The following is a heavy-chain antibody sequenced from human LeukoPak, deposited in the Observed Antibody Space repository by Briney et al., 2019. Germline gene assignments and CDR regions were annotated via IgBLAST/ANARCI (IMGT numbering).Heavy chain of an antibody. D-gene: IGHD6-13*01. CDR1: GYTFTSYG. V-gene: IGHV1-18*01. J-gene: IGHJ6*02. CDR2: ISAYNGNT. CDR3: ARGSSSSWLYYYYGMDV. Sequence: GASVKVSCKASGYTFTSYGISWVRQAPGQGLEWMGWISAYNGNTNYAQKLQGRVTMTRNTSISTAYMELSSLRSEDTAVYYCARGSSSSWLYYYYGMDVWGQGTTVTVSS.